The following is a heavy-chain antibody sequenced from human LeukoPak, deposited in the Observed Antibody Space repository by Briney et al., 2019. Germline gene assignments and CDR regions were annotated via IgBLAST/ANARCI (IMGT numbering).Heavy chain of an antibody. V-gene: IGHV1-2*02. D-gene: IGHD4-17*01. CDR3: ARAEDYGDYWFDP. J-gene: IGHJ5*02. CDR1: GYTFTGYY. Sequence: ASVKVSCKASGYTFTGYYTHWVRQAPGQGLEWMGWINPNSGGTNYAQKFQGRVTMTRDTSISTAYMELSRLRSDDTAVYYCARAEDYGDYWFDPWGQGTLVTVSS. CDR2: INPNSGGT.